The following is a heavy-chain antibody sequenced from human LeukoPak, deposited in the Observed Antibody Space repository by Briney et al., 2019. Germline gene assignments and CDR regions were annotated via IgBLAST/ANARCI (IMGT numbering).Heavy chain of an antibody. J-gene: IGHJ3*02. D-gene: IGHD4-23*01. V-gene: IGHV5-51*01. Sequence: GESLKISCKGSGYSFTSYWIGWVRPLPGKGLEWMGIIYPGDSDTRYSPSFQGQVTISADKSISTAYLQWSSLKASDTAMYYCARELRWPQRDAFDIWGQGTMVTVSS. CDR2: IYPGDSDT. CDR3: ARELRWPQRDAFDI. CDR1: GYSFTSYW.